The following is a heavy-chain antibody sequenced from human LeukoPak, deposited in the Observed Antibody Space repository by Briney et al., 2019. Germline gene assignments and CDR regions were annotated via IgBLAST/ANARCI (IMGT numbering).Heavy chain of an antibody. J-gene: IGHJ3*01. D-gene: IGHD1-14*01. Sequence: SQTLSLTCAVSRDIVSSNSAAWNWIRQSPSRGLEWLGRTYYRSKWYNDYAVSVKSRITINPDTSKNQFSLQLNSVTPEDTAVYYCVRDDGIGLDAFDVWSPGTMVTVSS. CDR3: VRDDGIGLDAFDV. CDR1: RDIVSSNSAA. CDR2: TYYRSKWYN. V-gene: IGHV6-1*01.